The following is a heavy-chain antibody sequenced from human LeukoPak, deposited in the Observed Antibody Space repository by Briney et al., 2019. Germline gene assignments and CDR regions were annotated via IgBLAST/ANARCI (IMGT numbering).Heavy chain of an antibody. V-gene: IGHV3-23*01. CDR2: ITTSDGNT. Sequence: GGSLRLSCAASGFTFSSYTMSWVRQAPGKGLEWVSTITTSDGNTYYADSVKGRFTVSRDNSKNTLFLQMNSLRAEDTAVYYCAKGSYYYFWSGYYSFDYWGQGTLVTVSS. D-gene: IGHD3-3*01. CDR1: GFTFSSYT. J-gene: IGHJ4*02. CDR3: AKGSYYYFWSGYYSFDY.